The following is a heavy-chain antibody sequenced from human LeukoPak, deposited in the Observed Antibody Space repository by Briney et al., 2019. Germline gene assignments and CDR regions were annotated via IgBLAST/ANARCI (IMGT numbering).Heavy chain of an antibody. CDR3: AREMYSSSASFDY. Sequence: GGSLRLSCAASGFTFRSFAMSWVRQAPGKGLEWVSVIYSGGSTYYADSVKGRFTISRDNSKNTLYLQMNSLRAEDTAVYYCAREMYSSSASFDYWGQGTLVTVSS. CDR1: GFTFRSFA. D-gene: IGHD6-6*01. J-gene: IGHJ4*02. V-gene: IGHV3-53*01. CDR2: IYSGGST.